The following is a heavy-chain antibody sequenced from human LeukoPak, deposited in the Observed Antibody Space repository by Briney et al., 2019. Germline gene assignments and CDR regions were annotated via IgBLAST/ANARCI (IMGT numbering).Heavy chain of an antibody. V-gene: IGHV4-4*07. J-gene: IGHJ4*02. CDR2: IYTFGST. Sequence: PSETLSLTCTVSGGSLHSYYWRWIRQPAAKGLEWIGRIYTFGSTNYNPSLKSRVTISVDKSKNQSSLQLSSVTDAHTAGYYCASLYDSSGYYADYWGQGTLVTVSS. D-gene: IGHD3-22*01. CDR1: GGSLHSYY. CDR3: ASLYDSSGYYADY.